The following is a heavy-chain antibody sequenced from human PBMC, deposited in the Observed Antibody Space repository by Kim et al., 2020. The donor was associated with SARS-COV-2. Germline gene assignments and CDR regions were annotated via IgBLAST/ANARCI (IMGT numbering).Heavy chain of an antibody. CDR3: AREVWFGELGTFHYYYGMDV. J-gene: IGHJ6*02. V-gene: IGHV3-33*05. Sequence: GGSLRLSCAASGFTFSSYGMHWVRQAPGKGLEWVAVISYDGSNKYYADSVKGRFTISRDNSKNTLYLQMNSLRAEDTAVYYCAREVWFGELGTFHYYYGMDVWGQGTTVTVS. D-gene: IGHD3-10*01. CDR2: ISYDGSNK. CDR1: GFTFSSYG.